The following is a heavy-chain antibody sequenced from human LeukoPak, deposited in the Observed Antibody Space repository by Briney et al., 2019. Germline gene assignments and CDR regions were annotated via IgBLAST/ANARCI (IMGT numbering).Heavy chain of an antibody. CDR1: GFTFDDYG. V-gene: IGHV3-20*04. D-gene: IGHD4-17*01. J-gene: IGHJ2*01. Sequence: GGSLRLSCAASGFTFDDYGMSWVRQAPGKGLEWVTGITWNGASTGFADSVKGRFTISRDNAKNSLYLGMSSLRAEDTALYYCAREYGDYSSYFDLWGRGTLVAVSS. CDR2: ITWNGAST. CDR3: AREYGDYSSYFDL.